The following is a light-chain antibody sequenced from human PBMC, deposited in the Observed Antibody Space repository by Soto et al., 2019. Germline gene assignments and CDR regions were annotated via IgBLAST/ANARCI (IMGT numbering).Light chain of an antibody. J-gene: IGKJ4*01. Sequence: DIHMTESPSTLSAFVGDRVTITCRASHDIGNFLAWYQQKPGKVPKLLIYAASTLQSGVPSRFSGSGSGTDFTLTISSLQPEDVATYYCQKCKVAPFTFGGGTKVDI. CDR3: QKCKVAPFT. CDR2: AAS. CDR1: HDIGNF. V-gene: IGKV1-27*01.